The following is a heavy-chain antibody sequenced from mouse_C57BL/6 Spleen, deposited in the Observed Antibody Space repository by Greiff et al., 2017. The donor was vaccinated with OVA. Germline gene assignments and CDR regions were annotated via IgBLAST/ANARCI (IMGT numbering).Heavy chain of an antibody. V-gene: IGHV5-9*01. J-gene: IGHJ2*01. Sequence: DVQLVESGGGLVKPGGSLKLSCAASGFTFSSYTMSWVRQTPEKRLEWVATISGGGGNTYYPDSVKGRFTISRDNAKNTLYLQMSSLRSEDTALYYCARRSYDGYYDFDYWGQGTTLTVSS. CDR3: ARRSYDGYYDFDY. CDR1: GFTFSSYT. D-gene: IGHD2-3*01. CDR2: ISGGGGNT.